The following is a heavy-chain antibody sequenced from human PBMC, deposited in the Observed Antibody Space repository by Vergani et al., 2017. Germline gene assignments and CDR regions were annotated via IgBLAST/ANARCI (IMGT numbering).Heavy chain of an antibody. Sequence: EVQLVESGGGLVKPGGSLRLSCAASGFTFSSYSMNWVRQAPGKGLEWVSSISSSSSYIYYADSVKGRFTISRDNAKNSLYLQMNSRRAEDTAVYYCARDIIGGSYYFDYWGQGTLVTVSS. CDR3: ARDIIGGSYYFDY. CDR1: GFTFSSYS. V-gene: IGHV3-21*01. CDR2: ISSSSSYI. J-gene: IGHJ4*02. D-gene: IGHD3-3*01.